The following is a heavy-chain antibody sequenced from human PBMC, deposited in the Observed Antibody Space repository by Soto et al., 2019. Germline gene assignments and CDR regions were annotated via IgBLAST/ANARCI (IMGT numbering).Heavy chain of an antibody. Sequence: PSETLSLTCTVSGGSVSSGSYYRSWIRQPPGKGLEWIGYIYYSGSTNYNPSLKSRVTISVDTSKNQFSLKLSSVTAADTAVYYCARGLAFLEWLSHHNWFDPWGQGTLVTGSS. D-gene: IGHD3-3*02. V-gene: IGHV4-61*01. J-gene: IGHJ5*02. CDR1: GGSVSSGSYY. CDR2: IYYSGST. CDR3: ARGLAFLEWLSHHNWFDP.